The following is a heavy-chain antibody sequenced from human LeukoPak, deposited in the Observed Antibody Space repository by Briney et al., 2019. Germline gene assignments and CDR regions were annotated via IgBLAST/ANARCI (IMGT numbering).Heavy chain of an antibody. CDR3: ARGLRVRGARWPFWFDP. CDR1: GDSLYSNSAA. J-gene: IGHJ5*02. CDR2: TYYRSEWYN. V-gene: IGHV6-1*01. Sequence: SQTLSLTCDLSGDSLYSNSAAWSWIRQSPSTGFEWLGRTYYRSEWYNDYAVSVKSRININRDTSKNQFSLKLSSVTAADTAVYYCARGLRVRGARWPFWFDPWGQGTLVTVSS. D-gene: IGHD3-10*01.